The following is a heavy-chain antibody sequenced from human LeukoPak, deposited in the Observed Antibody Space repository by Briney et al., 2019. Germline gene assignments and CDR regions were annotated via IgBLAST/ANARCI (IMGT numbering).Heavy chain of an antibody. CDR3: ARVGDWNDLVY. Sequence: SETLSLTCAVSGGSFSGYYWSWIRQTPGKGLEWIGYILYSGTTTNYNPSLKSRVTISVDTSKNQFSLKLSPVTAADTAVYYCARVGDWNDLVYWGQGTLVTVSS. D-gene: IGHD1-1*01. V-gene: IGHV4-59*01. CDR1: GGSFSGYY. CDR2: ILYSGTTT. J-gene: IGHJ4*02.